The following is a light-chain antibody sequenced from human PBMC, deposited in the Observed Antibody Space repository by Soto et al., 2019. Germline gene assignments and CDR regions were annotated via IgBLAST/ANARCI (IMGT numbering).Light chain of an antibody. Sequence: QSALTQPASVSGSPGQSITISCTGTSSDIGGYRHVSWYQQHPGKAPKLMLYEVSNRPSGVSNRFSGSKSGNTASLTISGLQAEDEADYYCSSYTTSSTQVFGTGTKLTV. V-gene: IGLV2-14*01. J-gene: IGLJ1*01. CDR1: SSDIGGYRH. CDR2: EVS. CDR3: SSYTTSSTQV.